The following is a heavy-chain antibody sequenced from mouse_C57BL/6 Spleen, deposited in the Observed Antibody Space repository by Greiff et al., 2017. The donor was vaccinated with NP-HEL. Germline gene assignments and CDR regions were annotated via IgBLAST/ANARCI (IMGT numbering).Heavy chain of an antibody. CDR2: INPNNGGT. J-gene: IGHJ4*01. CDR3: ARIIYYGNYLYAMDY. CDR1: GYTFTDYN. Sequence: VQLQQSGPELVKPGASVKIPCKASGYTFTDYNMDWVKQSHGKSLEWIGDINPNNGGTIYNQKFKGKATLTVDKSSSTAYMELRSLTSEDTAVYYCARIIYYGNYLYAMDYWGQGTSVTVSS. V-gene: IGHV1-18*01. D-gene: IGHD2-1*01.